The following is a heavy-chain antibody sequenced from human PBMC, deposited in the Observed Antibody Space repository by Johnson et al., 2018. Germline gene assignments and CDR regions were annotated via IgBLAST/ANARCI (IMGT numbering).Heavy chain of an antibody. J-gene: IGHJ6*02. V-gene: IGHV1-69*01. CDR3: ARDSGIGPRRLYYFGMDV. CDR1: GGTFSSYA. D-gene: IGHD2-15*01. CDR2: IIPILGTA. Sequence: VQLLESGAEVKKPGSSVKVSCKASGGTFSSYAISWVRQAPGQGLEWMGGIIPILGTANYAQKFQGRVTFTADESTNTVYMELSSLRSEDTAVYYCARDSGIGPRRLYYFGMDVWGQGTTVTVSS.